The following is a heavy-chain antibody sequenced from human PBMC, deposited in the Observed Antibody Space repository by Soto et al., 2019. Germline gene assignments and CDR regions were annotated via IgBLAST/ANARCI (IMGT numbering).Heavy chain of an antibody. V-gene: IGHV1-46*01. CDR1: GYTFTSYY. CDR2: INPNGGGT. Sequence: ASVKVSCKASGYTFTSYYMHWVRQAPGKGLEWMGIINPNGGGTSYAQKFQGRVTMTEDTSTDTAYMELSSLRSEDTAVYYCATPLFDPWGQGTLVTVSS. CDR3: ATPLFDP. J-gene: IGHJ5*02.